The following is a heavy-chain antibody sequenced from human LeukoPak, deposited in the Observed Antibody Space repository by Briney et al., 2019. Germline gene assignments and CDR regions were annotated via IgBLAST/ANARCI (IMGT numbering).Heavy chain of an antibody. J-gene: IGHJ4*02. CDR1: GFTFSNYA. V-gene: IGHV3-23*01. CDR2: ISGSGDDT. Sequence: PGGSLRLSCAASGFTFSNYAMTWVRQAPGKGLECVSAISGSGDDTYYADSVKGRFTISRDNSKITVYLQMSSLRAEDTAVYYCAKPHYSGSGSHSREDYWGQGTLLTVSS. CDR3: AKPHYSGSGSHSREDY. D-gene: IGHD3-10*01.